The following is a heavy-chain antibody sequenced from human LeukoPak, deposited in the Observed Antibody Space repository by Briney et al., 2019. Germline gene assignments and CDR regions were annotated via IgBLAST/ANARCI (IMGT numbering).Heavy chain of an antibody. CDR3: AKVLRGKGIYYYYGLDV. V-gene: IGHV3-30*18. CDR2: ISYEGSNK. D-gene: IGHD4-23*01. Sequence: PGRSLRLSCAASGFTFSSYGMHWVRQAPGKGLEWVAVISYEGSNKYHADSVKGRFTISRDNSKNTLYLQMNSLRAEDTAVYYCAKVLRGKGIYYYYGLDVWGKGTTVTVSS. J-gene: IGHJ6*04. CDR1: GFTFSSYG.